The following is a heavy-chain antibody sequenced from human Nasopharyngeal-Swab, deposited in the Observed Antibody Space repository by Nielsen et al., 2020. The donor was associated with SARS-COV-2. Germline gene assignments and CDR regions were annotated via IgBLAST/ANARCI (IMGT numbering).Heavy chain of an antibody. D-gene: IGHD6-19*01. Sequence: GESLKISCAASGFTFSSYAMHWVRQAPGKGLEWVAVISYDGSNKYYADSVKGRFTISRDNSKNTLYLQMNSLRAEDTAVYYCARDQGSGWLGGHMDVWGKGTTVTVSS. CDR2: ISYDGSNK. V-gene: IGHV3-30-3*01. CDR1: GFTFSSYA. J-gene: IGHJ6*03. CDR3: ARDQGSGWLGGHMDV.